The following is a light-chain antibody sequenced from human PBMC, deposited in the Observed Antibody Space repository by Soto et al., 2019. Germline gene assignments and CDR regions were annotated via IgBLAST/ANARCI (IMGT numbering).Light chain of an antibody. CDR3: QQSYSTLGT. Sequence: DIQMTQSPSSLSASVGDRVTITCRASQSISSYLNWYQQKPGKAPKLLIYAASRLQSGVPSRFSGSGSGTDFTLTINSLQPEDFATYYCQQSYSTLGTFGQGTKVEIK. V-gene: IGKV1-39*01. CDR1: QSISSY. J-gene: IGKJ1*01. CDR2: AAS.